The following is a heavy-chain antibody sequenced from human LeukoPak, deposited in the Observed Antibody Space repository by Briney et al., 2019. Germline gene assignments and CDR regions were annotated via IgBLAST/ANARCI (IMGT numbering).Heavy chain of an antibody. CDR2: ISYDGSNK. Sequence: PGGSLRLSCAASGFTFSGYPIHWVRQAPGKGLEWVAVISYDGSNKNYADSVKGRFIISRDNSKNTLYLEMNSLRAEDTGIYHCARAIAVAGSAWGQGTLVTVSS. D-gene: IGHD6-19*01. J-gene: IGHJ5*02. V-gene: IGHV3-30*04. CDR1: GFTFSGYP. CDR3: ARAIAVAGSA.